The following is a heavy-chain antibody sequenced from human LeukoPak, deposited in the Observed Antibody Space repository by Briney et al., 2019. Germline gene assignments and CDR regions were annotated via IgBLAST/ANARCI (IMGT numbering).Heavy chain of an antibody. CDR1: GYTFTGYY. D-gene: IGHD1-26*01. V-gene: IGHV1-2*02. J-gene: IGHJ6*02. CDR2: INPNSGGT. CDR3: ARDAFQVGGSYHKAKYYYYGMDV. Sequence: GASVKVSCKASGYTFTGYYMHWVRQAPGQGLEWMGWINPNSGGTNYAQKFQGRVTMTRDTSISTAYMELSRLRPDDTAVYYCARDAFQVGGSYHKAKYYYYGMDVWGQGTTVTVSS.